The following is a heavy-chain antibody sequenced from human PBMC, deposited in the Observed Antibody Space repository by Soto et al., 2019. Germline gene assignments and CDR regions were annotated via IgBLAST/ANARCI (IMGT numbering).Heavy chain of an antibody. CDR3: ARAYGGFDNGLDV. CDR1: GDSIRSYY. Sequence: SETLSLTCTVSGDSIRSYYWTWIRQPPGKGLELIGYIYYSGSTRYNPSLKSRVTISVDVSKNQFSLKLSSVIAADTAVYYCARAYGGFDNGLDVWGPGAAVTVYS. CDR2: IYYSGST. V-gene: IGHV4-59*01. J-gene: IGHJ6*02. D-gene: IGHD5-12*01.